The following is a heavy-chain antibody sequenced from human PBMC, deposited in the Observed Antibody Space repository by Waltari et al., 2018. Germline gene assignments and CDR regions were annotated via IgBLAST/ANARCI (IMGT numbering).Heavy chain of an antibody. CDR3: ARATSGSYLWSSAFDI. D-gene: IGHD1-26*01. CDR1: GYTFTSYG. Sequence: QVQLVQSGAAVKKPGASVKVSCKASGYTFTSYGSSWMRQAPGQGLEWMGWISAYNGNTNYAQKLQGRVTMTTDTSTSTAYMELRSLRSDDTAVYYCARATSGSYLWSSAFDIWGQGTMVTVSS. CDR2: ISAYNGNT. J-gene: IGHJ3*02. V-gene: IGHV1-18*04.